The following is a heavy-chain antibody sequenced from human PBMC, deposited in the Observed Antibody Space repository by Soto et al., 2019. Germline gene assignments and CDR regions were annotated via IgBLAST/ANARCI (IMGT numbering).Heavy chain of an antibody. J-gene: IGHJ4*02. CDR1: GYTFTSYG. D-gene: IGHD3-22*01. Sequence: ASVKVSCKTSGYTFTSYGICWVRQAPGQGLEWMGWITANNVNTNYAQKFQGRVTMTTDTSTATAYMELRSLRSDDTAVYYCARDMGGYYFEPNDYWGQGTLVTVS. CDR3: ARDMGGYYFEPNDY. V-gene: IGHV1-18*01. CDR2: ITANNVNT.